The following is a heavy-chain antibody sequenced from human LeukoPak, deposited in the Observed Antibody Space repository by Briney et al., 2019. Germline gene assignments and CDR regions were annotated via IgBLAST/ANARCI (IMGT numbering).Heavy chain of an antibody. D-gene: IGHD2-8*02. CDR3: ARTTPTGYLDY. CDR2: IDWDDDK. CDR1: GFSLSTSGMR. V-gene: IGHV2-70*04. J-gene: IGHJ4*02. Sequence: SGPTLVNPTQTLTLTCSFSGFSLSTSGMRVSWIRQPPGKALEWLARIDWDDDKIYSTSLRIRLTLSKDTSKNQVVLTMSNMDPVDTATYYCARTTPTGYLDYWGQGTLVTVSS.